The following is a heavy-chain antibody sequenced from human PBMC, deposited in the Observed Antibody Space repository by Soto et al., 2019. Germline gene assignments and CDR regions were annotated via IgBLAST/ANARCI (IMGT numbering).Heavy chain of an antibody. V-gene: IGHV1-18*01. CDR3: ARYCSSTSCSAVGYYYGTDV. J-gene: IGHJ6*02. CDR1: GYTFTSYG. CDR2: ISAYNGNT. Sequence: ASVKVSCKASGYTFTSYGISWVRQAPGQGLEWMGWISAYNGNTNYAQKLQGRVTMTTDTSTSTAYMELRSLRSDDTAVYYCARYCSSTSCSAVGYYYGTDVWGQGTTVTVSS. D-gene: IGHD2-2*01.